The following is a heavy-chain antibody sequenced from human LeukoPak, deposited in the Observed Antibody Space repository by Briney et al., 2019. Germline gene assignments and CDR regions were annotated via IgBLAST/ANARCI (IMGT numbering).Heavy chain of an antibody. CDR1: GGTFSSSA. CDR2: MSPNTGNA. J-gene: IGHJ4*02. D-gene: IGHD1-26*01. Sequence: GASVKVSCKASGGTFSSSAISWVRQATGQGLEWMGWMSPNTGNAGYAQKFQDRVTITWDASISTAYMDLSSLRSEDTAVYYCARVGYSNSYDYWGQGTQVTVSS. CDR3: ARVGYSNSYDY. V-gene: IGHV1-8*03.